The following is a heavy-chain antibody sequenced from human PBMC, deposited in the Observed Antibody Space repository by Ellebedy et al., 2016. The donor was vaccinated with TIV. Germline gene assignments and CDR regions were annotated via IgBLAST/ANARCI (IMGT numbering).Heavy chain of an antibody. CDR1: GGSISSSSYF. J-gene: IGHJ3*02. CDR3: ARAVGAFDI. V-gene: IGHV4-39*07. CDR2: IYYSGST. Sequence: SETLSLTXTVSGGSISSSSYFWGWIRQPPGKGLEWIGIIYYSGSTNYNPSLKSRVTISVDTSKNQFSLKLSSVTAADTAVYYCARAVGAFDIWGQGTMVTVSS.